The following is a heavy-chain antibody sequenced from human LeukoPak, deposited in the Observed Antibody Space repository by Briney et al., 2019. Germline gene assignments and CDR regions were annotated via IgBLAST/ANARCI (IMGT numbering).Heavy chain of an antibody. Sequence: GASVKVSCKTSGYSFTTYGITWVRQAPGQGLEWLGWISAYNGNTNYAQKFQGRVTLTTDTSASTAYMELRSLRSDDTALYYCARGLHYYGSGSPWGQGTLVTVSS. J-gene: IGHJ5*02. CDR1: GYSFTTYG. D-gene: IGHD3-10*01. CDR3: ARGLHYYGSGSP. CDR2: ISAYNGNT. V-gene: IGHV1-18*01.